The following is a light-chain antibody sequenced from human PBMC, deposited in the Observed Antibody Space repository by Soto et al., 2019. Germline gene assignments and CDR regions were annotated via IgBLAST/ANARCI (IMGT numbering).Light chain of an antibody. Sequence: IQITPSPTSVSASFGERVTITCRAGPGYSRLLAWDQQKPGKAPKVLIYAASSLQSGVPSRFSGSGSGTDFTLTISSLQPEDFATYYCQQANSFPLTFGGGTKVEIK. CDR1: PGYSRL. V-gene: IGKV1-12*01. CDR2: AAS. J-gene: IGKJ4*01. CDR3: QQANSFPLT.